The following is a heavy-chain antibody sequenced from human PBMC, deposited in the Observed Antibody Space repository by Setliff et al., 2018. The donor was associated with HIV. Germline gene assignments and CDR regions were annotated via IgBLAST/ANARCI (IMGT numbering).Heavy chain of an antibody. Sequence: PSETLSLTCTVSGGSKSGDYWSWIRQPPGKGLEWIGRIYTSGSTNDNPSLKSRITISVDTSNNQFSLRLSSVTAADTAVYSCARDKGYYYMDVCGKGITVTVSS. CDR3: ARDKGYYYMDV. CDR2: IYTSGST. J-gene: IGHJ6*03. V-gene: IGHV4-4*07. CDR1: GGSKSGDY.